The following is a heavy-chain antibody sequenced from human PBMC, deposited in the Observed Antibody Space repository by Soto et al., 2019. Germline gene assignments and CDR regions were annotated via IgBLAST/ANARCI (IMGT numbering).Heavy chain of an antibody. D-gene: IGHD6-19*01. V-gene: IGHV3-7*01. J-gene: IGHJ1*01. CDR2: IKQDGSEK. CDR1: GFTFSSYW. Sequence: PGGSLRLSCAAPGFTFSSYWMSWVRQAPGKGLEWVANIKQDGSEKYYVDSVKGRFTISRDNAKNSLYLQMNSLRVEDTAVYYCARDRKWLPEYFQHWGQGTLVTVS. CDR3: ARDRKWLPEYFQH.